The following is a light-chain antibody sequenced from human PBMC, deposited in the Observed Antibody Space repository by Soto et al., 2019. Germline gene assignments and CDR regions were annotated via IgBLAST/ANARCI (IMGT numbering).Light chain of an antibody. CDR2: NNN. Sequence: QSVLTQPPSASGTPGQRVTVSCSGSSSNIGSNTVNWYQQFPGTAPKLLIYNNNQRPSGVPDRFSGSKSGTSASLAISGLQSEDEADYYCAAWDDSHWVFGGGTKLTVL. CDR3: AAWDDSHWV. J-gene: IGLJ3*02. V-gene: IGLV1-44*01. CDR1: SSNIGSNT.